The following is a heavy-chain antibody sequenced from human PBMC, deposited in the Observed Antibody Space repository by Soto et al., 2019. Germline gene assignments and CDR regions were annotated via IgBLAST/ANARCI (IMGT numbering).Heavy chain of an antibody. CDR2: IYYSGST. D-gene: IGHD6-13*01. CDR1: GGSIRSSTYY. CDR3: ASNEGGAAADPPLDY. V-gene: IGHV4-39*01. J-gene: IGHJ4*02. Sequence: QLRLQESGPGLVKPSETLSLTCTVSGGSIRSSTYYWGWIRQPPGKGLEWIGSIYYSGSTHYNPSLNGRVTSSVARSPSQFSLKLTSVTAADPAVYYCASNEGGAAADPPLDYWGQGTLVTVSS.